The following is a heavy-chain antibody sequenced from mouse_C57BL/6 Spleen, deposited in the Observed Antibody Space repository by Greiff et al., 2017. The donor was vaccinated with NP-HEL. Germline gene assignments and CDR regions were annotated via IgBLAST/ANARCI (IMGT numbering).Heavy chain of an antibody. J-gene: IGHJ4*01. D-gene: IGHD2-3*01. Sequence: EVQLQQSGPELVKPGASVKIPCKASGYTFTDYNMDWVKQSHGKSLEWIGDINPNNGGTIYNQKFKGKATLTVDKSSSTDYMELRSLTSEDTAVYYCARGGYDGYLYAMDYWGQGASVTVSS. CDR2: INPNNGGT. CDR1: GYTFTDYN. V-gene: IGHV1-18*01. CDR3: ARGGYDGYLYAMDY.